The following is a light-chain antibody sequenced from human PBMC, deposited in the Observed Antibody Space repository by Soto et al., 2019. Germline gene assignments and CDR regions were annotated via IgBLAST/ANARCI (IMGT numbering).Light chain of an antibody. CDR1: QSISRY. Sequence: DIQMTQSPSSLSASVGDRVTITCRASQSISRYLNWYQQKPGKAPKLLIYAASSLQSGVPSRFSGVGSGTDFTLTISSLQPEDFATYYCQESETFGQGTKVEV. CDR3: QESET. CDR2: AAS. V-gene: IGKV1-39*01. J-gene: IGKJ1*01.